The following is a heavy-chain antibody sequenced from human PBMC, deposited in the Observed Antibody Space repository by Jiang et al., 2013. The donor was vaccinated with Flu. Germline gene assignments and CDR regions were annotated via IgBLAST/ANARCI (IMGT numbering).Heavy chain of an antibody. V-gene: IGHV4-4*02. J-gene: IGHJ6*02. CDR3: ASQNSSGYLGSESGMDV. CDR1: GGSVSSHNW. D-gene: IGHD3-22*01. CDR2: IYHTGST. Sequence: GSGLVKPSETLSLTCTVSGGSVSSHNWWDWVRQPPGKGLEWIGEIYHTGSTNYNPSLKSRVTISVDKSKNQFSLKLTSVTAADTAVYYCASQNSSGYLGSESGMDVWGQGTTVTV.